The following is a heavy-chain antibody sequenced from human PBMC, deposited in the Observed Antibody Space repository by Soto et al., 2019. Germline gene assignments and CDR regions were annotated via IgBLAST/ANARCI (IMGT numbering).Heavy chain of an antibody. J-gene: IGHJ3*01. CDR3: ARDDAFGNENAFDL. CDR1: GFSFRTYG. CDR2: ISPK. Sequence: GGSLRLSCAVSGFSFRTYGFHWVRQPPGKGLEWVAVISPKGHSDSVEGRFTISRDNSKDALYLQMNNLRAEDTAVYYCARDDAFGNENAFDLWGQGTMVTVSS. V-gene: IGHV3-33*01. D-gene: IGHD1-1*01.